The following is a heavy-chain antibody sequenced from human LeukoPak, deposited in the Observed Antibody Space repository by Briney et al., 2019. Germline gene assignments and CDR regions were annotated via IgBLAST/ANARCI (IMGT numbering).Heavy chain of an antibody. Sequence: SETLSLTCTVSGGSISSYYWSWIRQPPGKGLEWIGYIYYSGGTNFNPSLKSRVTMSVDKPKNQLSLKLSSVTAADTAVYYCGRPIGCNSNFDSWAREPWSPSPQ. D-gene: IGHD2/OR15-2a*01. CDR2: IYYSGGT. CDR1: GGSISSYY. J-gene: IGHJ4*02. V-gene: IGHV4-59*01. CDR3: GRPIGCNSNFDS.